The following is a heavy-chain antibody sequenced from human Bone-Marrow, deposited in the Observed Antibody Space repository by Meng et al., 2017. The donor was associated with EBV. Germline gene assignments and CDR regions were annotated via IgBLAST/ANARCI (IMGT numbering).Heavy chain of an antibody. D-gene: IGHD3-22*01. CDR3: AREPITMVVAIRYYFDN. CDR1: EYSFSSYA. Sequence: VQYVQFEGEVKEPEASGKGSRRDSEYSFSSYAIHRVRQASGQEPRWMGLNTGGDGITKSSQQSQGRRTNTWDTSADTAYMDLTSLRSEDTAVYYCAREPITMVVAIRYYFDNWGQGTLVTVSS. J-gene: IGHJ4*02. CDR2: NTGGDGIT. V-gene: IGHV1-3*01.